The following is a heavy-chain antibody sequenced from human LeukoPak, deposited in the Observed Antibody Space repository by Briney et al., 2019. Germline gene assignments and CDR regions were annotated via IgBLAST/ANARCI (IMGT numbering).Heavy chain of an antibody. CDR1: GGSISSSSYY. Sequence: SETLSLTCTVSGGSISSSSYYWGCIRQPPGKGLEWIGSIYYSGSTYYNPSLKSRVTISVDTSKNQFSLKLSSVTAADTAVYYCARELIAAAGFDPWGQGTLVTVSS. V-gene: IGHV4-39*07. J-gene: IGHJ5*02. CDR3: ARELIAAAGFDP. D-gene: IGHD6-13*01. CDR2: IYYSGST.